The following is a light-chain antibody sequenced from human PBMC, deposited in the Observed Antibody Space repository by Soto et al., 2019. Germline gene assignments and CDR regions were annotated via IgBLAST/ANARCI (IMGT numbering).Light chain of an antibody. Sequence: QPVLTQSPAASASLGASVRLTCTLSSGHISYAIAWHQQQPEKGPRFLMRLDNDGSHIKGDGIPDRFSGSSSGAERYLTISSLQSDDEADYYCQTWGTGFQVFGGGTKLTVL. V-gene: IGLV4-69*01. J-gene: IGLJ2*01. CDR2: LDNDGSH. CDR3: QTWGTGFQV. CDR1: SGHISYA.